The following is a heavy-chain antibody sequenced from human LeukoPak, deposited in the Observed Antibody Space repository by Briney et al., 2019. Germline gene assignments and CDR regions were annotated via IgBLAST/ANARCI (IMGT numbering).Heavy chain of an antibody. CDR2: IYYSGST. D-gene: IGHD1-26*01. CDR1: GGSISSGGYY. Sequence: NPSETLSLTCTVSGGSISSGGYYWSWIRQHPGKGLEWIGYIYYSGSTYYNPSLKSRVTISVDTSKNQFSLKLSSVTAADTAVYYCARVPAIVGATNNWFDPWGQGTLVTVSS. V-gene: IGHV4-31*03. J-gene: IGHJ5*02. CDR3: ARVPAIVGATNNWFDP.